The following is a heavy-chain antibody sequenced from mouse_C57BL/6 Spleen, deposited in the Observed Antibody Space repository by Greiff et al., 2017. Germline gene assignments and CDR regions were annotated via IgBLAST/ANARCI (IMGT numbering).Heavy chain of an antibody. V-gene: IGHV5-16*01. CDR1: GFTFSDYY. J-gene: IGHJ4*01. CDR3: ARRYGSSSFYAMDY. Sequence: EVMLVESEGGLVQPGSSMKLSCTASGFTFSDYYMAWVRQVPEKGLEWVANINYDGSSTYYLDSLKSRFIISRDNAKNILYLQMSSLKSEDTATYYCARRYGSSSFYAMDYWGQGTSVTVSS. D-gene: IGHD1-1*01. CDR2: INYDGSST.